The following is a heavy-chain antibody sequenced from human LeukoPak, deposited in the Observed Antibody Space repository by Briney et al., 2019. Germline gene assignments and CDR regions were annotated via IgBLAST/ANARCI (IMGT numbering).Heavy chain of an antibody. Sequence: KAGGSLRLSCAASGFTFSSYSMNWVRQAPGKGLEWVSSISSSSSNIYYADSVKGRFTISRDNAKNSLYLQMNSLRAEDTAVYYCARDLAGYCSGGSCYTYYYYYYMDVWGKGTTVTVSS. CDR2: ISSSSSNI. CDR3: ARDLAGYCSGGSCYTYYYYYYMDV. V-gene: IGHV3-21*01. CDR1: GFTFSSYS. J-gene: IGHJ6*03. D-gene: IGHD2-15*01.